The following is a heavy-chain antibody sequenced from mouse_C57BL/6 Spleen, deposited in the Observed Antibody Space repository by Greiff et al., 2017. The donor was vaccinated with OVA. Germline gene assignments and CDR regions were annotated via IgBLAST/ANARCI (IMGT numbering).Heavy chain of an antibody. J-gene: IGHJ2*01. CDR1: GYTFTSYW. CDR2: IDPSDSYT. Sequence: QVQLQQPGAELVMPGASVKLSCKASGYTFTSYWMHWVKQRPGQGLEWIGEIDPSDSYTNYNQKFKGKSTLTVDKSSSTAYMQLSSLTSEDSAVDDCARTRTTVEDYCDYWGQGTTLTVSS. D-gene: IGHD1-1*01. CDR3: ARTRTTVEDYCDY. V-gene: IGHV1-69*01.